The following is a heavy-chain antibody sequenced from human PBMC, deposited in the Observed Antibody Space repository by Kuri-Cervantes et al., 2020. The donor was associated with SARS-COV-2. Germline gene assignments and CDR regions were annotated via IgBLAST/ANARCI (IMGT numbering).Heavy chain of an antibody. Sequence: SVKVSCKASGGTFSSYAISWVRQAPGQGLEWMGGIIPIFGTANYAQKFQGRVTITADESTSTAYMELSSLRSEDTAVYYCARSSPKGYEYEQQLVPYYFDYWGQGTLVTVSS. CDR3: ARSSPKGYEYEQQLVPYYFDY. CDR2: IIPIFGTA. CDR1: GGTFSSYA. D-gene: IGHD6-13*01. V-gene: IGHV1-69*13. J-gene: IGHJ4*02.